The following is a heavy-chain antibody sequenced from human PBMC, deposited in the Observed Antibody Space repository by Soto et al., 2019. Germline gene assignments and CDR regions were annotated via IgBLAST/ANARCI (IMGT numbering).Heavy chain of an antibody. J-gene: IGHJ4*02. D-gene: IGHD3-10*01. Sequence: PSETLSLTCAIYGSSLGAFHWTWIRQPPGKGLERIGELIHGGNTSYNPSLKSRVTFSLDTSKKQFSLHLMSVTAADTAVYYCARSHYTYGLLIDYWGPGTLVTVSS. CDR3: ARSHYTYGLLIDY. V-gene: IGHV4-34*12. CDR1: GSSLGAFH. CDR2: LIHGGNT.